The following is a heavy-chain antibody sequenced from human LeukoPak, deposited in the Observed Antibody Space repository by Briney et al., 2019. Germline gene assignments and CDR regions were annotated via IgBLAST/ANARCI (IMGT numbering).Heavy chain of an antibody. CDR2: INPNSGGT. Sequence: ASVKVSCKASGYTFTGYYMHWVRQAPGQGLEWMGWINPNSGGTNYAQKFQGRVTMTRDTSISTAYMELSRLRSDDTAVCYCARAIAAAGTKPVYPCDYWGQGTLVTVSS. D-gene: IGHD6-13*01. V-gene: IGHV1-2*02. CDR3: ARAIAAAGTKPVYPCDY. J-gene: IGHJ4*02. CDR1: GYTFTGYY.